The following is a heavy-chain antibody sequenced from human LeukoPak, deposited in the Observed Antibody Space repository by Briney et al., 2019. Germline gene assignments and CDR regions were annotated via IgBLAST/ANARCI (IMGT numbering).Heavy chain of an antibody. D-gene: IGHD1-26*01. V-gene: IGHV3-23*01. CDR1: GFTFSSYA. J-gene: IGHJ4*02. Sequence: GGSLRLSCAASGFTFSSYAMSWVRQAPGKGLEWVSAFSGSGGDTYYADSVKGRFTISRDNSKNTVYLQMNSLRAEDTAVYYCARALWGVGADGYYFDYWGQGTLVTVSS. CDR2: FSGSGGDT. CDR3: ARALWGVGADGYYFDY.